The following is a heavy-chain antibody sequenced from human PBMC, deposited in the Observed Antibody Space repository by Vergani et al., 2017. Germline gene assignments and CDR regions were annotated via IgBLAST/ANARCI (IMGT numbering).Heavy chain of an antibody. J-gene: IGHJ6*03. CDR2: INHSGST. Sequence: QVQLQQWGAGPLKPSETLSLTCAVYGGSFSGYYWSWIRHPSGKGLEWIGEINHSGSTNYNPSLKGLEWIGAIKHSGSTNYNPSLKSRVTISVDTSKNQFSLKLSSVTAADTAVYYCAKDSSGWTDYYYYYMDVWGKGTTVTVSS. CDR1: GGSFSGYY. CDR3: AKDSSGWTDYYYYYMDV. D-gene: IGHD6-19*01. V-gene: IGHV4-34*01.